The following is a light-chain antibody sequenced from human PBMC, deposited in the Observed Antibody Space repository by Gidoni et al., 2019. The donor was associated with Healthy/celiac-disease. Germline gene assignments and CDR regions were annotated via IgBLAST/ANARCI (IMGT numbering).Light chain of an antibody. Sequence: EIVMTQSPATLSVSPGERATLSCRASQSVSSNLAWYQQNPGQAPRLLIYGAYTRSTVIPARLSGSGSRTAFTLTIRSLQSVEFAVFSCQQYNHWHPRVPFGQGTKLEIK. V-gene: IGKV3-15*01. CDR3: QQYNHWHPRVP. CDR2: GAY. CDR1: QSVSSN. J-gene: IGKJ2*01.